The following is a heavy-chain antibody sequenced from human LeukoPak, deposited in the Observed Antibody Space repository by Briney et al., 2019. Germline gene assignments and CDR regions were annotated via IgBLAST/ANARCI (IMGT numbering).Heavy chain of an antibody. CDR1: GFTFSSYA. J-gene: IGHJ4*02. CDR2: ISGSGAST. Sequence: PGGSLRLSCAASGFTFSSYAMSWVRQAPGKGLEWTSGISGSGASTYYADSVKGRFTISRDDSRNTLYLQMNSLRGDDTAVYYCAKDVGKWESLHFFDYWGQGTLVTVSS. V-gene: IGHV3-23*01. D-gene: IGHD1-26*01. CDR3: AKDVGKWESLHFFDY.